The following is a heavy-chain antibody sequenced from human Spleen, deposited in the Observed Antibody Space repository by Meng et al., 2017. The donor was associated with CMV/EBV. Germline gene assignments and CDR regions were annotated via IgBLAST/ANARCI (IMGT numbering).Heavy chain of an antibody. D-gene: IGHD2-2*02. V-gene: IGHV2-5*01. J-gene: IGHJ5*02. CDR1: GLSPSTNGVG. CDR2: VLWNDEK. Sequence: SGPTLVQPSQTLTLPCTFSGLSPSTNGVGVGWIRQPPGKALAWLALVLWNDEKRYSPSLRSRLTITKDTSKSQVVLTMTNMDPVDTATYYCAHRHCSSTSCYSGWFDPWGQGTLVTVSS. CDR3: AHRHCSSTSCYSGWFDP.